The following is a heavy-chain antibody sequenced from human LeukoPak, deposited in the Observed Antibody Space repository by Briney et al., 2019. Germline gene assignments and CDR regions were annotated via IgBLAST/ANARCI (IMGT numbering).Heavy chain of an antibody. CDR2: IYYSGST. V-gene: IGHV4-59*01. CDR1: GGSISSYY. J-gene: IGHJ4*02. D-gene: IGHD6-19*01. CDR3: ARAAVAVELDY. Sequence: SETLSLTCTVSGGSISSYYWSWIRQPPGKGLEWIGYIYYSGSTNYNPSLKSRVTISVDTSKNQFSLKLSSVTAADTAVYYCARAAVAVELDYWGQGTLVTVSS.